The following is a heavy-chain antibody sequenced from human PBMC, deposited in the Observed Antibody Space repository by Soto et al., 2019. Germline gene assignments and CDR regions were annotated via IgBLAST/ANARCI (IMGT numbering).Heavy chain of an antibody. D-gene: IGHD6-19*01. V-gene: IGHV3-53*01. Sequence: QPGGSLRLSCAVSGFTVSIYFMSWVRQAPGKGLEWVSVIYSGGSTYYADSVKGRFTISRDNSKNTLYLQMNSLRAEDTAVYYCAKDWEQWLVRVTGPFDYWGQGTLVTVSS. CDR3: AKDWEQWLVRVTGPFDY. CDR2: IYSGGST. J-gene: IGHJ4*02. CDR1: GFTVSIYF.